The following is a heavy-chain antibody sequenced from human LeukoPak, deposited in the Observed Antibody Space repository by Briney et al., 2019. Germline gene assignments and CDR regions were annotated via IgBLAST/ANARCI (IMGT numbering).Heavy chain of an antibody. D-gene: IGHD3-22*01. CDR1: GGTFSSYA. V-gene: IGHV1-69*06. CDR2: IIPIFGTA. J-gene: IGHJ4*02. Sequence: SVKVSCKASGGTFSSYAISWVRQAPGQGLEWMGRIIPIFGTANYAQKFQGRVTITADKSTSTAYMELSSLRSEDTAVYYCASTYYYDSSGYYYPYYFDYWGQGTLVTVSS. CDR3: ASTYYYDSSGYYYPYYFDY.